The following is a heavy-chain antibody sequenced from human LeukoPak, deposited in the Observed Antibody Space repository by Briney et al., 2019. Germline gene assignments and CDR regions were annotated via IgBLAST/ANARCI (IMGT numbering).Heavy chain of an antibody. CDR2: IKSKTDGGAI. CDR1: GFTFRNAW. J-gene: IGHJ6*02. V-gene: IGHV3-15*01. CDR3: TADPDYVWNQYYGMDV. Sequence: PGGSLRLSCAASGFTFRNAWMSWVRQAPGKGLEWVGRIKSKTDGGAIDYAAPVIGRFTISRDDSKETLFLQMNSLKTEDTAVYYCTADPDYVWNQYYGMDVWGQGTTVTVSS. D-gene: IGHD3-16*01.